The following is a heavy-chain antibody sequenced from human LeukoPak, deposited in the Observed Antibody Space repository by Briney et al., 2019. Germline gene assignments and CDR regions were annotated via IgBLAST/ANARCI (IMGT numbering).Heavy chain of an antibody. CDR1: GGSISSYY. V-gene: IGHV4-4*07. Sequence: SETLSLTCTVSGGSISSYYWSWIRQPAGQGLEWIGRIYASGSTTANPSLTSRVAMLVATSKNQFSLGLTSVTAADTAVYYCARVYGDIEYWGQGSLVTVSS. CDR2: IYASGST. D-gene: IGHD4-17*01. J-gene: IGHJ4*02. CDR3: ARVYGDIEY.